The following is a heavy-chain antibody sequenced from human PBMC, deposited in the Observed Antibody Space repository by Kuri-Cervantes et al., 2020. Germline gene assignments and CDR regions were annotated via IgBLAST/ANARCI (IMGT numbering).Heavy chain of an antibody. CDR3: ARGSRLWFRENHRPPKRNYYYYMDV. V-gene: IGHV7-4-1*02. Sequence: ASVKVSCKASGYTFTSYAMNWVRQAPGQGLEWMGWINTNTGNPTYAQGFTGRFVFSLDTSVSTAYLQISSLKAEDTAVYYCARGSRLWFRENHRPPKRNYYYYMDVWGKGTTVTVSS. CDR2: INTNTGNP. CDR1: GYTFTSYA. D-gene: IGHD3-10*01. J-gene: IGHJ6*03.